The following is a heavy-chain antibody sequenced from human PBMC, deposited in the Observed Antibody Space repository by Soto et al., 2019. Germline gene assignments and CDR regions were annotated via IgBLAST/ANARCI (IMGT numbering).Heavy chain of an antibody. Sequence: EVQLLESGGGLVQPGGSLRLSCVASGFNFNFYAMNWVRQAPGKGLEWVSAISGSGSSTFYSDSVKGRFTISRDNPKNPLYVEMNSLRAEDGAVYYCAKGRIQDCTSISCYRGGDSWGQGTLVTVSS. CDR1: GFNFNFYA. CDR2: ISGSGSST. CDR3: AKGRIQDCTSISCYRGGDS. J-gene: IGHJ4*02. D-gene: IGHD3-3*02. V-gene: IGHV3-23*01.